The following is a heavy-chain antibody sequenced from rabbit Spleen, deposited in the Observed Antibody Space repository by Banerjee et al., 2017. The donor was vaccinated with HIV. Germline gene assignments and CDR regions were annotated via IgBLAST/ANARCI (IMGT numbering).Heavy chain of an antibody. CDR3: ARDTGSSFSTYGMDL. D-gene: IGHD8-1*01. J-gene: IGHJ6*01. CDR1: GFSFSSSDY. Sequence: QSLEESGGDLVKPGASLTLTCTASGFSFSSSDYMCWVRQAPGKGLEWIACIYPGSRGSTYYATWAKGRFTVSKTSSTTVTLRMTSLTAADTATYFCARDTGSSFSTYGMDLWGPGTLVT. V-gene: IGHV1S40*01. CDR2: IYPGSRGST.